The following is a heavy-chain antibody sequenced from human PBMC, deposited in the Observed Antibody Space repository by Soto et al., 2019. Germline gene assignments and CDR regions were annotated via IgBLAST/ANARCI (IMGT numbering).Heavy chain of an antibody. V-gene: IGHV1-8*01. CDR3: ARMANFSSRNWFDP. J-gene: IGHJ5*02. CDR1: GYTFTNND. CDR2: MNPGSGDT. D-gene: IGHD6-6*01. Sequence: ASVKVSCKASGYTFTNNDVTWVRQATGQGLEWMGWMNPGSGDTEHAQKFQGRVTMTRNISIATAYMELSSLRSEDTAIYYCARMANFSSRNWFDPWGQGTLVTVSS.